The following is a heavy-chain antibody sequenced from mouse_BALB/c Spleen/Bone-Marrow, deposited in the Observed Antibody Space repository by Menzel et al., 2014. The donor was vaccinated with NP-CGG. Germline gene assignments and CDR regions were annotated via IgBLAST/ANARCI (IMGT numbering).Heavy chain of an antibody. Sequence: EVHLVESGPDLVKPSQSLSLTCTVTGYSITSGYGWHWIRQLPGNQLAWMGYIHYNGNTNYNPSLKSRTAITRDTSKNQFFLQLKCVTTEDTASYYCASEARATGMFAYWGQGTLVTVSA. V-gene: IGHV3-1*02. CDR3: ASEARATGMFAY. CDR1: GYSITSGYG. CDR2: IHYNGNT. J-gene: IGHJ3*01. D-gene: IGHD3-1*01.